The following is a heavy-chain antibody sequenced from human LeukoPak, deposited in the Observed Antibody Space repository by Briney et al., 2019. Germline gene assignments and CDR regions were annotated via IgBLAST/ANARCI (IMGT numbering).Heavy chain of an antibody. D-gene: IGHD6-13*01. CDR1: GYTFTGYY. CDR2: INPNSGGT. J-gene: IGHJ6*02. Sequence: AASVKVSCKASGYTFTGYYMHWVRQAPGQGLEWMGWINPNSGGTNYAQKFQGRVTMTRDTSISTAYMELSRLRSDDTAVYYCARDSSSWYNSAPFYYYYGMDVWGQGTTVTVSS. V-gene: IGHV1-2*02. CDR3: ARDSSSWYNSAPFYYYYGMDV.